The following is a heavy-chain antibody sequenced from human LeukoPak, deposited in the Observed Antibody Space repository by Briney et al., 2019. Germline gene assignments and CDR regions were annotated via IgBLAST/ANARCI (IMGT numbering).Heavy chain of an antibody. Sequence: SETLSLTCTVSGGSISSYYWSWIWQPAGKGLEWIGRVYTNGNTNYNPSFKSRVTMSVDTSKNQFSLKLSSVTAADTAVYYCARGDSSGSFDYWGEGTLVTVSS. D-gene: IGHD3-22*01. V-gene: IGHV4-4*07. CDR1: GGSISSYY. CDR3: ARGDSSGSFDY. CDR2: VYTNGNT. J-gene: IGHJ4*02.